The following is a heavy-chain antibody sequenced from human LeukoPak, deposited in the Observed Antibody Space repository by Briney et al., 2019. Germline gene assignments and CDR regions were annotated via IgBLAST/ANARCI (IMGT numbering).Heavy chain of an antibody. CDR2: IKSKTDGGTT. J-gene: IGHJ4*02. CDR1: GFTFSSYG. D-gene: IGHD4-17*01. V-gene: IGHV3-15*01. CDR3: TTGSYGDYE. Sequence: GGTLRLSCAASGFTFSSYGMSWVRQAPGKGLEWVGRIKSKTDGGTTDYAAPVKGRFTISRDDSKNTLYLQMNSLKTEDTAVYYCTTGSYGDYEWGQGTLVTVSS.